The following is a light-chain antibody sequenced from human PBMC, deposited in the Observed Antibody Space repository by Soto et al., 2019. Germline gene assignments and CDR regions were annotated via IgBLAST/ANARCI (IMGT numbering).Light chain of an antibody. Sequence: DIQMTQSPSSLSASVGDRVTITCRTSQPISDYLNWYQQKPGKAPSLLIYTSSNLQTGVPSRFSVSGSGTHFTLTINSLQPKDFATYYCQQSYNTPRTFGQGTKVEIK. CDR1: QPISDY. V-gene: IGKV1-39*01. CDR3: QQSYNTPRT. CDR2: TSS. J-gene: IGKJ1*01.